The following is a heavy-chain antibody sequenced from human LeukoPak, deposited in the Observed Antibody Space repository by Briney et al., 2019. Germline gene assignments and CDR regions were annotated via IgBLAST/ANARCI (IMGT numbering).Heavy chain of an antibody. CDR1: GFTFSSYG. CDR3: ARDGSDCSSTSCYLTRFDP. Sequence: GGSLRLSCAASGFTFSSYGMHWVRQAPGKGLEWVAVIWYDGSNKYYADSVKGRFTISRDNSKNTLYLQMNSLRAGDTAVYYCARDGSDCSSTSCYLTRFDPWGQGTLVTVSS. D-gene: IGHD2-2*01. V-gene: IGHV3-33*01. CDR2: IWYDGSNK. J-gene: IGHJ5*02.